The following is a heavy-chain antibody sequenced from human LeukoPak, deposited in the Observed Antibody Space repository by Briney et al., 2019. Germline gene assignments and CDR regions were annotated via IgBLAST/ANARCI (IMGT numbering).Heavy chain of an antibody. J-gene: IGHJ4*02. Sequence: GGSLRLSCAASGFTFTNYAMSWVRQAPGKGLEWVSSISSSGGSTYYPDSVKGRFTISRDSSKNTLYLQLNSLRGGDTAVYYCAKDRPPFVYGTGSWDSWGQGTLVTVSS. CDR1: GFTFTNYA. D-gene: IGHD3-10*01. CDR3: AKDRPPFVYGTGSWDS. CDR2: ISSSGGST. V-gene: IGHV3-23*01.